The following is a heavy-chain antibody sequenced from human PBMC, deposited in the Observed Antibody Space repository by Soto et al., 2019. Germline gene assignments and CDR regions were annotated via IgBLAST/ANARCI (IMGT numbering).Heavy chain of an antibody. J-gene: IGHJ3*02. CDR1: GYTFTSYG. V-gene: IGHV1-18*04. CDR2: ISAYNGNT. CDR3: AVAYYYGSGSWGDAFDI. D-gene: IGHD3-10*01. Sequence: GASVKVSCKASGYTFTSYGISWVRQAPGQGLEWMGWISAYNGNTNYAQKLQGRVTMTTDTSTSTAYMELRSLRSDDTAVYYCAVAYYYGSGSWGDAFDIWGQGTMVTVSS.